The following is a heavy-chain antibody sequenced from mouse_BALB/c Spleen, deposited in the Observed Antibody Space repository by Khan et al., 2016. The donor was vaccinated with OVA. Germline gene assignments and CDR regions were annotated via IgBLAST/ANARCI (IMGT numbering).Heavy chain of an antibody. CDR1: GFTFSTYA. V-gene: IGHV5-9-3*01. J-gene: IGHJ3*01. D-gene: IGHD2-1*01. Sequence: EVELVESGGGLVKPGGSLKLSCAASGFTFSTYAMSWVRQTPEKRLEWVATISSDGDYTYYPDNVTGRFTISRDNAKNTLYLQMSSLRSEYTAMYYCSRSAYGNFAYWGQGTLVTVAA. CDR2: ISSDGDYT. CDR3: SRSAYGNFAY.